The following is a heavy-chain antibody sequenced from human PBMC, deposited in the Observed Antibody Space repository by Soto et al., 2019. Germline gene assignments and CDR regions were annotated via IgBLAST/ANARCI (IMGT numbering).Heavy chain of an antibody. V-gene: IGHV4-4*07. CDR2: IYTSGST. CDR1: GGSISSYY. CDR3: ARDYSSGYYKGGGWFAP. D-gene: IGHD3-22*01. J-gene: IGHJ5*02. Sequence: QVQLQESGPGLVKPSETLSLTCTVSGGSISSYYWSWIRQPAGKGLEWIGRIYTSGSTNYNPSLRSRVTSSVDTSKNQFSRKLSSGTAADTAVNYCARDYSSGYYKGGGWFAPWGQETLVTVSS.